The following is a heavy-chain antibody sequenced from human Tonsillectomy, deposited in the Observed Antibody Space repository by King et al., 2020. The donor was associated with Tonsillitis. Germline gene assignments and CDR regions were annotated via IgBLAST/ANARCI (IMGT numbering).Heavy chain of an antibody. CDR2: ISFDGSNK. V-gene: IGHV3-30-3*01. J-gene: IGHJ6*02. D-gene: IGHD4-17*01. CDR3: ARRDGALDYYYYGMDV. CDR1: EFTFNSYA. Sequence: VQLVESGGGVVQPGRSLRLSCAASEFTFNSYAMHWVRQAPGKGLEWVSWISFDGSNKYYADSVKGRFTISRDNSKNTLHLQMNSLRAEETAVYYCARRDGALDYYYYGMDVWGQGTTVTVSS.